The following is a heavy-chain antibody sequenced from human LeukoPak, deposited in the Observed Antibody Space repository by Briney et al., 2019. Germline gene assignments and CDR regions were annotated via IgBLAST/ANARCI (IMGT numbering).Heavy chain of an antibody. D-gene: IGHD3-22*01. CDR2: IYYSGST. V-gene: IGHV4-39*01. CDR3: ARSSYYYDSSGYYYNY. Sequence: VKPSETLSLTCTVSGGSISSSSYYWGWIRQSPGKGLEWIGSIYYSGSTYYNPSLKSRVTISVDTSKNQFSLKLSSVTAADTAVYYCARSSYYYDSSGYYYNYWGQGTLVTVSS. J-gene: IGHJ4*02. CDR1: GGSISSSSYY.